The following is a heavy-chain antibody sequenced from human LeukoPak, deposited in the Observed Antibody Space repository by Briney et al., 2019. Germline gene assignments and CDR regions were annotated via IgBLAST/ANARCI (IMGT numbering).Heavy chain of an antibody. CDR2: IKSKTDGGTT. Sequence: GGSLRLSCAASGFTFSNAWMSWVRQAPGKGLEWVGRIKSKTDGGTTDYAAPVKGRFTISRDDSKNTLYLQMNSLKTEDTAVYYCTTQYCSSTSCSRFDPWGQGTLVTVSS. D-gene: IGHD2-2*01. V-gene: IGHV3-15*01. J-gene: IGHJ5*02. CDR1: GFTFSNAW. CDR3: TTQYCSSTSCSRFDP.